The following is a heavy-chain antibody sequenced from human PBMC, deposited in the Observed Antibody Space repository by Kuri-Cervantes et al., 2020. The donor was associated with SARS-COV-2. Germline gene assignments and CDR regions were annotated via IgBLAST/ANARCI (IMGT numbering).Heavy chain of an antibody. J-gene: IGHJ4*02. CDR2: VYYSGTT. CDR1: GGSTSSQSYY. D-gene: IGHD2-15*01. Sequence: GSLRLSCTVSGGSTSSQSYYWGWIRQPPGKGLELIGSVYYSGTTYYNPSLKSRVTISLDTCKNQLSLNLNSVTAADTAVYYCARSVCSGGSCRLKGGPYYFDYWGQGTLVTVSS. CDR3: ARSVCSGGSCRLKGGPYYFDY. V-gene: IGHV4-39*01.